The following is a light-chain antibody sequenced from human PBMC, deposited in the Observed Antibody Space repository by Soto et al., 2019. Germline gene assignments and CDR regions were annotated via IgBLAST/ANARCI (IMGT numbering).Light chain of an antibody. CDR2: GAS. CDR3: QQYNNWPIN. V-gene: IGKV3-15*01. CDR1: QSVSSN. Sequence: EIVMTHSPATLSVSPGERATLSCRASQSVSSNLAWYQQKPGQAPRLLIYGASTRATGIPARFSGSGSGTEFTLSISSLQSEDFAVYYCQQYNNWPINFGQGTRLEIK. J-gene: IGKJ5*01.